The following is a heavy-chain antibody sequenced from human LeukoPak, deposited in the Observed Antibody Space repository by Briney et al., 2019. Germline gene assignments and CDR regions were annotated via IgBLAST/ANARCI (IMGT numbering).Heavy chain of an antibody. V-gene: IGHV3-21*04. CDR3: ARVRVTQGYKQIAAAGTCSLGY. J-gene: IGHJ4*02. CDR2: ISSRSSSI. CDR1: GFTFSSYG. D-gene: IGHD6-13*01. Sequence: GGSLRLSCAASGFTFSSYGMNWVRQAPGKGLEWVSSISSRSSSIHYADSVKGRFTISRDNAKNSLYLQMNSLRAEDTAVYYCARVRVTQGYKQIAAAGTCSLGYWGQGTLVTVSS.